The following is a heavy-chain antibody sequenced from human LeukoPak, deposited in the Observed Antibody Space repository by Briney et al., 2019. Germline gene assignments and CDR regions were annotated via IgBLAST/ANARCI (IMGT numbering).Heavy chain of an antibody. V-gene: IGHV3-33*01. CDR2: IWYDGSNK. Sequence: PGGSLRLSCAASGFTFSSYGMYWVRQAPGKGLEWVAVIWYDGSNKYYADSVKGRFTISRDNSKNTLYLQMNSLRAEDTAVYYCARAGYCSGGSCYGVDYWGQGTLVTVSS. CDR1: GFTFSSYG. CDR3: ARAGYCSGGSCYGVDY. J-gene: IGHJ4*02. D-gene: IGHD2-15*01.